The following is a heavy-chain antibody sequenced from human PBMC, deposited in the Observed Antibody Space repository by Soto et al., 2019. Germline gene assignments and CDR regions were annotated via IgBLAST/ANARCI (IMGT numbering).Heavy chain of an antibody. CDR3: ARDKITGLLDY. J-gene: IGHJ4*02. CDR2: INHSGST. CDR1: GGSFSDYS. D-gene: IGHD2-8*02. Sequence: SETLSLTCAVYGGSFSDYSWTWIRQPPGKGLEWIGEINHSGSTHYNPSLKSRVTISVDTSKNQFSLKLTSVTAADTAVYYCARDKITGLLDYWGQGTLVTVSS. V-gene: IGHV4-34*01.